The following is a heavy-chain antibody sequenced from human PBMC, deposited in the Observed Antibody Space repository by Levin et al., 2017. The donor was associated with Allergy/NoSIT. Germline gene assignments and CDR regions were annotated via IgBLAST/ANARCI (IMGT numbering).Heavy chain of an antibody. D-gene: IGHD2-2*01. CDR3: ARSAHVTVIPAAIFAFDP. J-gene: IGHJ5*02. V-gene: IGHV4-59*08. CDR1: GGSISSYY. CDR2: IHYAGYT. Sequence: SETLSLTCTVSGGSISSYYWSWIRQSPGKRPEWIGYIHYAGYTNYSPSLKSRVTISLDTSKNQFSLKLTSVTAADTAVYSCARSAHVTVIPAAIFAFDPWGQGILVTVSS.